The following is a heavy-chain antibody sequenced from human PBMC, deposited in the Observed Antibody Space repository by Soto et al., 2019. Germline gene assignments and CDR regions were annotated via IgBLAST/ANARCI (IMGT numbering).Heavy chain of an antibody. Sequence: SVKVSCKASGGTFSSYAISWARQAPGQGLEWMGGIIPIFGTANYAQKFQGRVTMTADESTSTAYMELSSLRSEDTAVYYCARSSMVRGVIIPNWFDPWGQGTLVTVSS. J-gene: IGHJ5*02. D-gene: IGHD3-10*01. CDR1: GGTFSSYA. CDR3: ARSSMVRGVIIPNWFDP. CDR2: IIPIFGTA. V-gene: IGHV1-69*13.